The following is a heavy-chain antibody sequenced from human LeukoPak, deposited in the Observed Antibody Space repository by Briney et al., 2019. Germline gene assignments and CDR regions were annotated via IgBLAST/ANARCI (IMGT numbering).Heavy chain of an antibody. D-gene: IGHD2-2*03. CDR1: GFTFSSYG. J-gene: IGHJ4*02. Sequence: GGSLRLSCAASGFTFSSYGMSWVRQAPGKGLEWVSAISGSGGSTYYADSVKGRFTISRDNSKNTLYLQMNSLRAEDTAVYYCARLGYCSSTSCYRALKYWGQGTLVTVSS. V-gene: IGHV3-23*01. CDR2: ISGSGGST. CDR3: ARLGYCSSTSCYRALKY.